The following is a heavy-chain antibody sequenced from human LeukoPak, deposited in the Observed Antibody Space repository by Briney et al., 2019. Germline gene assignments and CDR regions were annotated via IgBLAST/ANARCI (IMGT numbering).Heavy chain of an antibody. CDR3: VRERPTYYDSSGPIDF. J-gene: IGHJ4*02. V-gene: IGHV3-21*01. CDR1: GFTFSSYS. CDR2: ISSSSSNI. Sequence: PGGSLRLSCAASGFTFSSYSMNWVRQAPGKGLEWVSSISSSSSNIYYAGSLKGRFTISRDNAKNSLYLQMNSLRVEDTAVYYCVRERPTYYDSSGPIDFWGQGTLVTVSS. D-gene: IGHD3-22*01.